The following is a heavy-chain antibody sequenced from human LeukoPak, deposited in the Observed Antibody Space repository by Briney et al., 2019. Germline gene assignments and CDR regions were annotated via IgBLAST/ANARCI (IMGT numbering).Heavy chain of an antibody. D-gene: IGHD1/OR15-1a*01. V-gene: IGHV3-48*03. Sequence: GGSLRLSCAASGFTFSSYEMRWVRQAPGKGLEWISHISSSGTTIYYADSVKGRFTISRDNAKNSLYLQMSNLRAEDTAVYYCVREGNNGDFDYWGQGTLVTVSS. CDR1: GFTFSSYE. CDR3: VREGNNGDFDY. J-gene: IGHJ4*02. CDR2: ISSSGTTI.